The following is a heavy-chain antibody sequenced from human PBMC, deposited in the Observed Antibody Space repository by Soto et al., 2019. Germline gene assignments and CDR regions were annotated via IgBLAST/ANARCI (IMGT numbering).Heavy chain of an antibody. J-gene: IGHJ4*02. CDR2: IYYSGST. CDR3: ARHLGEAYFDY. V-gene: IGHV4-39*01. CDR1: GDSSSRTTYF. Sequence: SDTRALTCAACGDSSSRTTYFWRWVRQPPGKGLEWIGSIYYSGSTYYNPSLKSRVTISVDTSKNHFSLKLSSVAAADTAVYYCARHLGEAYFDYWGQGTLVTVS.